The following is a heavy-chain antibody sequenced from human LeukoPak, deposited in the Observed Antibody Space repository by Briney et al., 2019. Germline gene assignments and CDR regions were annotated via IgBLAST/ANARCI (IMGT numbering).Heavy chain of an antibody. CDR3: ARDFRGGAARHWWYFDL. D-gene: IGHD6-6*01. Sequence: ASVTVSFTASGYTFTNYGISWVRQAPGQGLEWMGWINPNSGGTNYAQKFQGRVTMTRDTSISTAYMELGRLRSDDTAVYYCARDFRGGAARHWWYFDLWGRGTLVTVSS. J-gene: IGHJ2*01. CDR2: INPNSGGT. V-gene: IGHV1-2*02. CDR1: GYTFTNYG.